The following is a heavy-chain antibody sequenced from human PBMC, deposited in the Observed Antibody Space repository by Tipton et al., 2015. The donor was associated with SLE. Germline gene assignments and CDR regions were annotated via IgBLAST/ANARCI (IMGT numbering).Heavy chain of an antibody. CDR2: IYRIGST. Sequence: TLSLTCAVSGDSISSDNWWVWVRQPPGKGLEWIGEIYRIGSTNYNPSLKSRLTISVDNSKNQFSLTLTSVTAADTAVYYCAKLVVNWFDPWGQGTPVTVSS. CDR1: GDSISSDNW. V-gene: IGHV4-4*02. J-gene: IGHJ5*02. D-gene: IGHD2-15*01. CDR3: AKLVVNWFDP.